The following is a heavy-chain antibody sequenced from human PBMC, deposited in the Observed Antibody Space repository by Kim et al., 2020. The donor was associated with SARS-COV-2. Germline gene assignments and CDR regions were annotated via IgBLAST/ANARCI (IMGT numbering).Heavy chain of an antibody. J-gene: IGHJ4*02. CDR1: GGSFSGYY. CDR2: INHSGST. V-gene: IGHV4-34*01. D-gene: IGHD6-6*01. CDR3: ARRGAARLGLDY. Sequence: SETLSLTCAVYGGSFSGYYWSWIRQPPGKGLEWIGEINHSGSTNYNPSLKSRVTISVDTSKNQFSLKLSSVTAADTAVYYCARRGAARLGLDYWGQGTLVTVSS.